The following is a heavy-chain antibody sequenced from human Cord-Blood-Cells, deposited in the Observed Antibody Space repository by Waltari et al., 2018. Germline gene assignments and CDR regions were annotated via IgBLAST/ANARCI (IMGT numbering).Heavy chain of an antibody. J-gene: IGHJ6*02. D-gene: IGHD3-3*01. CDR1: GFPFSSYA. Sequence: QVQLVESGGGVVQPGRSLRLSCAASGFPFSSYAMHWVRQAPGKGMEWVAVISYDGSNKYYADSVKGRFTISRDNSKNTLYLQMNSLRAEDTAVYYCARGVTIFGVVINAYYYGMDVWGQGP. V-gene: IGHV3-30-3*01. CDR3: ARGVTIFGVVINAYYYGMDV. CDR2: ISYDGSNK.